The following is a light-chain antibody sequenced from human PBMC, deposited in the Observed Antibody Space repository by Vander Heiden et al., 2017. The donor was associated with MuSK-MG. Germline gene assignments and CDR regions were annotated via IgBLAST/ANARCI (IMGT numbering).Light chain of an antibody. J-gene: IGKJ1*01. CDR2: AAS. Sequence: EIVLTQSPATLSVAPGERATLSCRAGQNLDTSVAWYQQQPGQPPRLLIYAASARPPGVPARFSGSGSGTDFTLTISSLQSEDFALYYCQQYYNWSPTFGQGTKVEIK. CDR3: QQYYNWSPT. V-gene: IGKV3-15*01. CDR1: QNLDTS.